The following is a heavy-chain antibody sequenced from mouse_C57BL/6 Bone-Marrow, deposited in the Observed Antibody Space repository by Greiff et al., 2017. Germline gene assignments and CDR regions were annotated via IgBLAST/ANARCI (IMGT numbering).Heavy chain of an antibody. D-gene: IGHD1-1*01. Sequence: EVKLVESGGGLVQPKGSLKLSCAASGFSFNTYAMNWVRQAPGKGLEWVARIRSKSNNYATYYADSVKDRFTISRDDSDSMLYLQMNNLKTEDTAVYYGVKQGEAVVENYFDYWGQGTTLTVSS. CDR3: VKQGEAVVENYFDY. J-gene: IGHJ2*01. V-gene: IGHV10-1*01. CDR2: IRSKSNNYAT. CDR1: GFSFNTYA.